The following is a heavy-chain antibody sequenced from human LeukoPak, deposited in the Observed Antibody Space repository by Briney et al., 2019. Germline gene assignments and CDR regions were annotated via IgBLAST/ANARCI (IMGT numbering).Heavy chain of an antibody. CDR1: AFTFSSYG. Sequence: GGSRRLSCVASAFTFSSYGMSWVRQAPGKGLEWVSSISGSGSSTYYADSVQGRFTISRDNFKNMLYLQIHSLRAEDTAVYYCAKDQFGYCSGGSCPPFDYWGQGTLVTVSS. V-gene: IGHV3-23*01. CDR2: ISGSGSST. J-gene: IGHJ4*02. CDR3: AKDQFGYCSGGSCPPFDY. D-gene: IGHD2-15*01.